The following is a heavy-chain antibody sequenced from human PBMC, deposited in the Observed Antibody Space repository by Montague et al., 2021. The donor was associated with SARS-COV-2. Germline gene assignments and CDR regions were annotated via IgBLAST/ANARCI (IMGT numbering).Heavy chain of an antibody. V-gene: IGHV4-34*01. J-gene: IGHJ4*02. CDR3: ARGLMSGSYNLGLDY. CDR1: GGSFSNKY. Sequence: SETLSLTCAAYGGSFSNKYWTWIRQPPGKGLEWIGEINHTGSTNYKPSLKRRVTISVDTSKNQFSLKVSSVTAADTAVYYCARGLMSGSYNLGLDYWGQGTLVTVSS. D-gene: IGHD1-26*01. CDR2: INHTGST.